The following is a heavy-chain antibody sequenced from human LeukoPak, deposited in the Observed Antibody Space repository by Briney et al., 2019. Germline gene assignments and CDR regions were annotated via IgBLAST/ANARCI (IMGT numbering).Heavy chain of an antibody. CDR3: ARGNYYMDV. CDR2: IYNSGTT. CDR1: GYSISSGYY. V-gene: IGHV4-38-2*02. Sequence: SETLSLTCTVSGYSISSGYYWGWIRQPPGKGLEWIGTIYNSGTTYYNPSLERRVTISIDPSKNQFSLNLSAVTAADTGIYYCARGNYYMDVWGKGTTVTVSS. J-gene: IGHJ6*03.